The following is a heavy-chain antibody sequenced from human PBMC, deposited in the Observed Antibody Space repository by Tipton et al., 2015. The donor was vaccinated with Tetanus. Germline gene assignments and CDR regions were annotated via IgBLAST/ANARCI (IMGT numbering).Heavy chain of an antibody. CDR1: GVSIADNSNY. CDR3: ARHNSGYFTFFDY. Sequence: TLSLTCTVSGVSIADNSNYWGWIRQPPGKGLEWIGSIYFSGDTYSNPSLKSRVTMSVDTPRNQFYLRLSSVTAADTAVYYCARHNSGYFTFFDYWGQGTLVTVSS. J-gene: IGHJ4*02. D-gene: IGHD3-3*01. CDR2: IYFSGDT. V-gene: IGHV4-39*01.